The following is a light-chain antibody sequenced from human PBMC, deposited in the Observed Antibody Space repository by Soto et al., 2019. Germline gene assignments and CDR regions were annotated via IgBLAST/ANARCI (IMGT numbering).Light chain of an antibody. CDR3: MQALETPLT. Sequence: IVMTQSPLSLPVTPGEPASISCRSSRSLLHSNGYNSLHWYLQKPGQSPQLVIHLASNRASGVPDRFSGSGSGTDCTHRISSVEAEDVGVYYCMQALETPLTFGGGTKVEIK. J-gene: IGKJ4*01. V-gene: IGKV2-28*01. CDR2: LAS. CDR1: RSLLHSNGYNS.